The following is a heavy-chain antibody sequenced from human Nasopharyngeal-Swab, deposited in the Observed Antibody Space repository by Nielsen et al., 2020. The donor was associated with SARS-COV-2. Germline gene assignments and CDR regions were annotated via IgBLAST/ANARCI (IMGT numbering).Heavy chain of an antibody. Sequence: ASVKVSCKASGYTFTGYYMHWVRQAPGQGLEWMGRINPNSGNTGYAQKFQGRVTMTRNTSISTAYMELSSLRSEDTAVYYCAREGYCSGGSHLLCFYYGMDVWGQGTTVTVSS. CDR3: AREGYCSGGSHLLCFYYGMDV. CDR1: GYTFTGYY. D-gene: IGHD2-15*01. J-gene: IGHJ6*02. CDR2: INPNSGNT. V-gene: IGHV1-8*02.